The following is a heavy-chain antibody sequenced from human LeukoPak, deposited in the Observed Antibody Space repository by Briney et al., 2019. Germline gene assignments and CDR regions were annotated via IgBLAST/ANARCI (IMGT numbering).Heavy chain of an antibody. CDR1: GFTFSSYA. J-gene: IGHJ6*04. D-gene: IGHD3-3*01. V-gene: IGHV3-30*04. CDR3: ARGRVVLND. Sequence: GGSLRLSCAASGFTFSSYAMHWVRQAPGKGLEWVAIISYDGSNKYYADSVKGRFTISRDNSKNTLYLQMNSLRAEDTAVYYCARGRVVLNDWGKGTTVTVSS. CDR2: ISYDGSNK.